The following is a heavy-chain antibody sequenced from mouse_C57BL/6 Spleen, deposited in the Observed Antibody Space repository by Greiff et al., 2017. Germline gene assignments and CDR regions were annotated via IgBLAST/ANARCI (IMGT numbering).Heavy chain of an antibody. J-gene: IGHJ1*03. CDR3: ARFGNYGYFDV. Sequence: VQLQQSGPELVKPGASVKISCKASGYSFTGYYMNWVKQSPEKSLEWIGEINPSTGGTTYNQKFKAKATLTVDKSSSTAYMQLKSLTSEDSAVYYCARFGNYGYFDVWGTGTTVTVSS. CDR1: GYSFTGYY. V-gene: IGHV1-42*01. CDR2: INPSTGGT. D-gene: IGHD2-1*01.